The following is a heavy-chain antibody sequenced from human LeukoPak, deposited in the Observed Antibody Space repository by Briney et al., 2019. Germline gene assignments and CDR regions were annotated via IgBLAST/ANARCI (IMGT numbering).Heavy chain of an antibody. J-gene: IGHJ6*02. CDR3: ARGGNMLVWFGEGGLDV. D-gene: IGHD3-10*01. CDR1: GGTFSNYA. V-gene: IGHV1-69*04. Sequence: SVKVSCKASGGTFSNYAFSWVRQVPGQGLVWMGRIIPMLDIPNYAQKFQGRVTITADKSTSTSYMELSSLTSDDTAVYYCARGGNMLVWFGEGGLDVWGQGTTVTVSS. CDR2: IIPMLDIP.